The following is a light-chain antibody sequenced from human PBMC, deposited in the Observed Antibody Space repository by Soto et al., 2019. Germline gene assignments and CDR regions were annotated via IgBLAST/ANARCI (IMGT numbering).Light chain of an antibody. CDR2: GAS. J-gene: IGKJ1*01. Sequence: EIVLTQSPGTLSLSPGERATLSCRASQSVSSSYLAWYQQKPGQAPRQLIYGASTRATGIPARFSGSGSGTEFTLTISSLQSEDFAVYYCQQYNNWPPWTFGQGTKVEIK. CDR3: QQYNNWPPWT. V-gene: IGKV3-15*01. CDR1: QSVSSSY.